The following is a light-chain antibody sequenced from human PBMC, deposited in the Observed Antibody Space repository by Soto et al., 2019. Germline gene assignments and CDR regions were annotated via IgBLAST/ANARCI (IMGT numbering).Light chain of an antibody. CDR3: QQLNSYPRT. Sequence: DIQLTQSPSFLSASVGDRVPITCRASQGISSYLAWYQQKPGKAPKLLIYAASTLQSGVPSRFSGSGSGTEFTLTISSLQPEYFATYYCQQLNSYPRTFGQGTKLEIK. CDR1: QGISSY. V-gene: IGKV1-9*01. J-gene: IGKJ2*02. CDR2: AAS.